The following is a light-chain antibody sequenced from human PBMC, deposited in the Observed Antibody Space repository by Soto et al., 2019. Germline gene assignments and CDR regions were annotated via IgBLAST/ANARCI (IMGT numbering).Light chain of an antibody. J-gene: IGKJ2*01. CDR1: QDSKKY. CDR2: DAS. CDR3: QQYDSLPT. V-gene: IGKV1-33*01. Sequence: DIQMTQSPSSLSASVGDRVTITCQASQDSKKYLNWYQQKPGKAPQLLIYDASNLETGVPSRFSGSGSATDFTFTITSLQPEDIATYYCQQYDSLPTFGQGTKLEIK.